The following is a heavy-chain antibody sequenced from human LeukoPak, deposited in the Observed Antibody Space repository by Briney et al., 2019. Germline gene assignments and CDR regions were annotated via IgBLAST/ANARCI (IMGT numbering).Heavy chain of an antibody. D-gene: IGHD3-3*01. CDR3: AREATTIFGVVKGFDP. CDR2: MNPNSGNT. V-gene: IGHV1-8*03. Sequence: ASVKVSCKASGGTFSSYTISWVRQAPGQGLEWMGWMNPNSGNTGYAQKFQGRVTITRNTSISTAYMELSSLRSEDTAVYYCAREATTIFGVVKGFDPWGQGTLVTVSS. J-gene: IGHJ5*02. CDR1: GGTFSSYT.